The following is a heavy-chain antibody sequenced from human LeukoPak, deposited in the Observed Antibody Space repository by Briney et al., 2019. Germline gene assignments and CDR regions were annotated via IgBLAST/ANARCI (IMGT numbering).Heavy chain of an antibody. J-gene: IGHJ4*02. CDR1: GYSFTSYW. CDR3: ASLYGDYDY. D-gene: IGHD4-17*01. CDR2: IDPRDSYT. Sequence: GESLKISCKGSGYSFTSYWINWVRQMPGKGLEWMGRIDPRDSYTNYSPSFQGHVTISADKSISTAYLQWSGLKASDTAMYYCASLYGDYDYWGQGTLVTVSS. V-gene: IGHV5-10-1*01.